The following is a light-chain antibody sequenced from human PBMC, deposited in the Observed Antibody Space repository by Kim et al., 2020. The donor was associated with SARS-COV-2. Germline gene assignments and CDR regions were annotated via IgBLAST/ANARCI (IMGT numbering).Light chain of an antibody. CDR3: NSRDSSGNHLV. CDR1: SLRSYY. V-gene: IGLV3-19*01. Sequence: ALGQTVRITCQGDSLRSYYASWYQQKPGHAPVLVIYGKNNRPSGIPDRFSGSSSGNTASLTITGAHAEDEADYYCNSRDSSGNHLVFGGGTQLTVL. CDR2: GKN. J-gene: IGLJ3*02.